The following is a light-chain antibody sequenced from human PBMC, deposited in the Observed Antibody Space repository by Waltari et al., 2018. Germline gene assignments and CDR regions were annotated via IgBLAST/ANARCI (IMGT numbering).Light chain of an antibody. V-gene: IGLV3-19*01. Sequence: SSELTKDPALSVALGQTVRITRKGDSLRGYYESWYQQKPGQAPVLIIYGKNTRPSGIPDRFSGSSSGNTGSLTITGAQAEDEADYYCYSRDNSGDHLRVFGTGTKVTVL. CDR3: YSRDNSGDHLRV. CDR1: SLRGYY. J-gene: IGLJ1*01. CDR2: GKN.